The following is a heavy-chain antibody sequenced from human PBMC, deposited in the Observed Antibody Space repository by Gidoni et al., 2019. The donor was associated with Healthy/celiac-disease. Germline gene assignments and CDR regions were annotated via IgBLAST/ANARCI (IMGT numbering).Heavy chain of an antibody. V-gene: IGHV1-69*04. CDR3: ARGVVRGFGDYFDY. Sequence: GGTFSSYAISWVRQAPGQGLEWMGRIIPILGIANYAQKFQGRVTITADKSTSTAYMELSSLRSEDTAVYYCARGVVRGFGDYFDYWGQGTLVTVSS. CDR2: IIPILGIA. J-gene: IGHJ4*02. CDR1: GGTFSSYA. D-gene: IGHD3-10*01.